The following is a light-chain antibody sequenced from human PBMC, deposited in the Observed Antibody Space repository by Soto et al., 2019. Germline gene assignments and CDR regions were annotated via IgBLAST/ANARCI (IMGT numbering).Light chain of an antibody. J-gene: IGLJ3*02. CDR3: SSYTSSSTHGV. Sequence: QSALTQPASVSGSPGQSITISCTGTSSDVGGYNYVSWYQQHPGKAPKLMIYEVSNRPSGVPNRFSGSKSGNTASLTISGLQAEDEADYYCSSYTSSSTHGVFGGGTKLTVL. CDR2: EVS. V-gene: IGLV2-14*01. CDR1: SSDVGGYNY.